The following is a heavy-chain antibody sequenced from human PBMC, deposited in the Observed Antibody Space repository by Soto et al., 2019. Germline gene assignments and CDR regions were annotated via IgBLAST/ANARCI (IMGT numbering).Heavy chain of an antibody. V-gene: IGHV4-59*08. CDR1: GGSVRCNY. D-gene: IGHD3-10*01. CDR2: TSYSGST. CDR3: ATYRDGFINY. J-gene: IGHJ4*02. Sequence: QVQLQESGPGLVKPSETLSLTCTVSGGSVRCNYWSWIRQPPGKGLEWIGYTSYSGSTTYNSSLKSRVTISVDTSKNQFSLKLSSVTAADTAVYYCATYRDGFINYWGQGTLVTVSS.